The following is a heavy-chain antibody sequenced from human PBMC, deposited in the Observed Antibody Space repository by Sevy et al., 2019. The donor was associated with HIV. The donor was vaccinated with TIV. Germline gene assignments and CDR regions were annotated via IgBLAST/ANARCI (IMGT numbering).Heavy chain of an antibody. CDR1: GGSISSYP. V-gene: IGHV4-59*01. CDR2: ISYSGST. CDR3: ARDSGTGWIDA. J-gene: IGHJ5*02. Sequence: SETLSLTCTVSGGSISSYPWNWIRQPPGKRLEWIGFISYSGSTNYNPSLRSRFTISVDTSKRQFSLNLSSVTAADTAVYYCARDSGTGWIDAWGQGTLVTVSS. D-gene: IGHD1-1*01.